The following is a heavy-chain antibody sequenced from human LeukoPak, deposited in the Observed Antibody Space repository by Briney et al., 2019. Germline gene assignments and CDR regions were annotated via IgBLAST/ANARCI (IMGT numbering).Heavy chain of an antibody. J-gene: IGHJ3*02. CDR2: ITRNGGTT. V-gene: IGHV3-20*01. D-gene: IGHD5-18*01. CDR1: GVTFDNYG. Sequence: GGSLRLSCIASGVTFDNYGMSWVRQVPGKGLEWVSGITRNGGTTDYADSVKGRFTISRDNAKNSLCLQMSSLRAEDTALYHCARGYLKGPFDIWGQGTMVTVSS. CDR3: ARGYLKGPFDI.